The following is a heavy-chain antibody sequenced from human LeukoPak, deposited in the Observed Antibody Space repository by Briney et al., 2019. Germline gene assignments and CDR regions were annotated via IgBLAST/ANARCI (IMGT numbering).Heavy chain of an antibody. CDR1: GFTFSSYS. Sequence: PGGSLRLSCAASGFTFSSYSMNWVRQAPGKGLEWVSYISSSSSTIYYADSVKGRFTISRDNSKNTLYLQMDSLRAEDTAVYYCARYCSGGCYSGLDYWGQGTLVTVPS. J-gene: IGHJ4*02. D-gene: IGHD2-15*01. CDR2: ISSSSSTI. CDR3: ARYCSGGCYSGLDY. V-gene: IGHV3-48*01.